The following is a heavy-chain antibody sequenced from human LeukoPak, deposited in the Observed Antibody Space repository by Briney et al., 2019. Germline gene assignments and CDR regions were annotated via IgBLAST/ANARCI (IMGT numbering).Heavy chain of an antibody. CDR3: ARAALGYCSSTSCYTGYAFDI. D-gene: IGHD2-2*02. CDR2: INHSGST. CDR1: GGSFSGYY. Sequence: SETLSLTCAVYGGSFSGYYWSWIRQPPGKGLEWIGEINHSGSTNYNPSLESRVTIPVDTSKNQFSLKLSSVTAADTAVYYCARAALGYCSSTSCYTGYAFDIWGQGTMVTVSS. J-gene: IGHJ3*02. V-gene: IGHV4-34*01.